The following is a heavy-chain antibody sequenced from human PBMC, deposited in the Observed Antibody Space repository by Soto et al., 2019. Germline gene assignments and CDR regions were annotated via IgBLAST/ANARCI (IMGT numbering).Heavy chain of an antibody. CDR2: INPNSGDT. V-gene: IGHV1-2*02. Sequence: ASVKVSCKASGYTFTSYYMHWGRQAPGQGLEWMGWINPNSGDTNYALKFQGRVTMTRDTSISTAHMELSRLRSDDTAVYYCARVWNYYDSRGHFAYWGQGTLVTVSS. CDR1: GYTFTSYY. D-gene: IGHD3-22*01. J-gene: IGHJ4*02. CDR3: ARVWNYYDSRGHFAY.